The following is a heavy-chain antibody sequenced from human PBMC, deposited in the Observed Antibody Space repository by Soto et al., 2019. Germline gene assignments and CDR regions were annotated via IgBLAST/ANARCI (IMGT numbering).Heavy chain of an antibody. Sequence: GGSLRLSCAASGFTFSSYWMHWVRQVPVKGLVWVSRISGDASTTGYADSVKGRFTIARDNAKNTLFLQMNSLRAEDTAVYYCARGLAVTGIFPAQPFDYRGQGTLVTVSS. D-gene: IGHD6-19*01. CDR1: GFTFSSYW. J-gene: IGHJ4*02. V-gene: IGHV3-74*01. CDR3: ARGLAVTGIFPAQPFDY. CDR2: ISGDASTT.